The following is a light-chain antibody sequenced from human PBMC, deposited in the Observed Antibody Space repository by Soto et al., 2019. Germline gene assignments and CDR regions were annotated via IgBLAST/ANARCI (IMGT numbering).Light chain of an antibody. CDR2: GAF. Sequence: EIVLTQSPGTLSLSPGERATLSCRASQSVSNNYLAWYRQKPGQAPRLLIYGAFNRATGIPDRFSGGGSGTDFTLTITRLEPEDFAVYYCQYYGNSPLTFGQGTKVDI. V-gene: IGKV3-20*01. J-gene: IGKJ1*01. CDR1: QSVSNNY. CDR3: QYYGNSPLT.